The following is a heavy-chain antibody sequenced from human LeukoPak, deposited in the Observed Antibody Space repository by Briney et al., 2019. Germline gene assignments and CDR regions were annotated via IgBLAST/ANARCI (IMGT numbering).Heavy chain of an antibody. D-gene: IGHD2-8*01. CDR1: GGSIVSYF. CDR2: IYASGST. CDR3: AREMVRDAFDI. Sequence: SETLSLTCTVSGGSIVSYFWSWIRQPAGQGLEWIGRIYASGSTDYTPSLKSRVTISLDTSQNQFSLNLRSLTAADTAVYYCAREMVRDAFDIWGQGTMVTVSS. J-gene: IGHJ3*02. V-gene: IGHV4-4*07.